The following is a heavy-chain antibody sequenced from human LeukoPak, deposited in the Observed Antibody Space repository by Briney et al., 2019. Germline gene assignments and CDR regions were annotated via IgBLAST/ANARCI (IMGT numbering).Heavy chain of an antibody. J-gene: IGHJ4*02. CDR2: ISGSGGST. D-gene: IGHD6-13*01. Sequence: GGSLRLSCAASGFTFSSYDMNWVRQAPGKGLEWVSGISGSGGSTYYADSVKGRVTISRDKSKTTLYLQMNSLRAEDTAVYYCAKDRGIAAAGHYFDYWGQGTQVTVSS. V-gene: IGHV3-23*01. CDR3: AKDRGIAAAGHYFDY. CDR1: GFTFSSYD.